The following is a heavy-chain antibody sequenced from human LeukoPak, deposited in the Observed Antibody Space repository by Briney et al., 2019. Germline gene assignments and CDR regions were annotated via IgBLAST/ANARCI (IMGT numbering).Heavy chain of an antibody. CDR3: ARDSGTTGEVKFDP. CDR2: IYGSGST. D-gene: IGHD3-10*01. Sequence: SETLSLTCTVSGGSIRSYWSWIRQPAGKGLEWIGRIYGSGSTDYNPSLKSRVTMSIDTAKNQFSLNLISVTAADTAVYYCARDSGTTGEVKFDPWGQGTLVTVSS. J-gene: IGHJ5*02. CDR1: GGSIRSY. V-gene: IGHV4-4*07.